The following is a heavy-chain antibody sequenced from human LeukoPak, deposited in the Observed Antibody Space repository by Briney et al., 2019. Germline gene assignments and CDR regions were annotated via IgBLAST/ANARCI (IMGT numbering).Heavy chain of an antibody. V-gene: IGHV3-23*01. CDR3: ARYWGTSYTYAAFLF. CDR1: GITISNYA. Sequence: PGGSLRLSCAASGITISNYAMAWVRHSQGKGLEWVSSISGSCDATYYADSVRDRYTSSRDSSRDILHLQRNRLTAEDTAVYYFARYWGTSYTYAAFLFWGQRTLVTVSS. D-gene: IGHD2-21*01. J-gene: IGHJ4*02. CDR2: ISGSCDAT.